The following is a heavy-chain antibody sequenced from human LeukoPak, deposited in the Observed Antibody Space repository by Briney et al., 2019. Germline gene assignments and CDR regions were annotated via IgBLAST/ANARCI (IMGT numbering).Heavy chain of an antibody. CDR1: GGSISSYY. J-gene: IGHJ6*03. D-gene: IGHD6-19*01. V-gene: IGHV4-4*07. CDR3: ARRRQIAVAGIARIDYYYMDV. Sequence: PSETLSLTCTVSGGSISSYYWSWIRQPAGKGLEWIGRIYTGGSTNYNPSLKSRVTMSVDTSKNQFSLKLSSVTAADTAVYYCARRRQIAVAGIARIDYYYMDVWGKGTTVTVSS. CDR2: IYTGGST.